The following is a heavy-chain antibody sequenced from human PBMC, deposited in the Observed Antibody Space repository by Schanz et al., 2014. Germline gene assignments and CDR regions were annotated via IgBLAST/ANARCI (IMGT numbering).Heavy chain of an antibody. D-gene: IGHD1-20*01. CDR1: GGSFSSGPFY. Sequence: QLQLQESGPGLVRPSETLSLTCTVYGGSFSSGPFYWGWIRQPPGKGLEWLGSAYYRGSTYYSPSLRSRAPISRDGSKSHFSRRLTSTPAADTAVYYCARLGITGTTVFYWGQGTLVTVSS. V-gene: IGHV4-39*01. CDR2: AYYRGST. J-gene: IGHJ4*02. CDR3: ARLGITGTTVFY.